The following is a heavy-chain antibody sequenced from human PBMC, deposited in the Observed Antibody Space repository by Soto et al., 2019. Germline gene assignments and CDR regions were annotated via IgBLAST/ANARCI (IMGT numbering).Heavy chain of an antibody. V-gene: IGHV3-33*01. J-gene: IGHJ2*01. CDR1: GFTFRNYG. CDR3: TRDVSSRYFDL. CDR2: IWYDGSNK. Sequence: QVQLVESGGGVVQPGRSLRLCCAASGFTFRNYGLHWVRQAPGKGLEWVAVIWYDGSNKYYADSVKGRFTISRDNSKNTLHLQMNSLRAEDTAVYYCTRDVSSRYFDLWGRGSLVTVSS.